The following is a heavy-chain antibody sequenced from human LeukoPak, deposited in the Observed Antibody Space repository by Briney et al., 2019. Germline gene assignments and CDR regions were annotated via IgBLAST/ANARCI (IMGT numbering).Heavy chain of an antibody. CDR2: ISSSSSYI. CDR3: AKDSDIVASFDY. V-gene: IGHV3-21*04. Sequence: PGGSLRLSCAASGFTFSSYSMNWVRQAPGKGLEWVSSISSSSSYIYYADSVKGRFTISRDNAKNSLYLQMNSLRAEDTALYYCAKDSDIVASFDYSGQGTLVTVSS. CDR1: GFTFSSYS. J-gene: IGHJ4*02. D-gene: IGHD5-12*01.